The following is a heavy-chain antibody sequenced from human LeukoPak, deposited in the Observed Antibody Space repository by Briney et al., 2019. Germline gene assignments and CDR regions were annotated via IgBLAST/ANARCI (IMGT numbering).Heavy chain of an antibody. CDR3: ARGSRPITMPRSTNTQTQQYYYYGMDV. D-gene: IGHD3-10*01. CDR2: INPNSGGT. CDR1: GYTFTGYY. Sequence: ASVKVSCKASGYTFTGYYMHWVRQAPGQRLEWMGWINPNSGGTNYAQKFQGRVTMTRDTSISTAYMELSRLRSDDTAVYYCARGSRPITMPRSTNTQTQQYYYYGMDVWGQGTTVTVSS. V-gene: IGHV1-2*02. J-gene: IGHJ6*02.